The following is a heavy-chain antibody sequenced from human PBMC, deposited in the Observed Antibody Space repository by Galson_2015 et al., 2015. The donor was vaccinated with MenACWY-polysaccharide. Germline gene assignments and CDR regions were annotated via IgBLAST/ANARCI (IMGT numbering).Heavy chain of an antibody. CDR2: TTASSGNA. Sequence: VKVSCKASGYTFTSRDINWVRQAAGHGLEWMGWTTASSGNAVYAQKFQDRVTLTRDTSTSTVYMELSSLRSEDTGVYYCATGAGVVGDSWGQGTLVTVSS. D-gene: IGHD2-15*01. CDR3: ATGAGVVGDS. CDR1: GYTFTSRD. J-gene: IGHJ5*01. V-gene: IGHV1-8*01.